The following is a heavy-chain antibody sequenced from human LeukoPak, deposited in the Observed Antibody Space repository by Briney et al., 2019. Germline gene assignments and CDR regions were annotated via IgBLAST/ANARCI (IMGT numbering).Heavy chain of an antibody. CDR1: GFSISDYY. J-gene: IGHJ4*02. V-gene: IGHV3-11*01. D-gene: IGHD3-10*01. CDR2: ISGGSEYI. Sequence: GGSLRLSCVASGFSISDYYMAWIRQGPGKGLQWLSYISGGSEYISYADSVKGRFTISRDNAKQSLSLQMNSLRAEDAAVYYCATGSQIREADYWGQGTLVTVSS. CDR3: ATGSQIREADY.